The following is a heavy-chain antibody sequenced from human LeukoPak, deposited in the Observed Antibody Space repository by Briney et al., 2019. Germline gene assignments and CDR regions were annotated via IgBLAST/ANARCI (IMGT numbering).Heavy chain of an antibody. J-gene: IGHJ4*02. CDR3: ARGIRGYSYPMGY. CDR2: IYSGGST. D-gene: IGHD5-18*01. CDR1: GFTVSSNY. V-gene: IGHV3-53*01. Sequence: GGSLRLSCAASGFTVSSNYTSWVRQAPGKGLEWVSVIYSGGSTYYADSVKGRFTISRDNSKNTLYLQMNSLRAEDTAVYYCARGIRGYSYPMGYWGQGTLVTVSS.